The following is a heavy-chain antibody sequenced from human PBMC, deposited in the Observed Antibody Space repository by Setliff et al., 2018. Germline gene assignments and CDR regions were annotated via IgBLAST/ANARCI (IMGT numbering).Heavy chain of an antibody. Sequence: PGGSLRLSCAASGFTFSSYAMSWVRQAPGKGLEWVSAISGSGGSTYYADSVKGRFTISRDNSKNTLYLQMNSLRAEDTAVYYCAKTLRGITMVRGVIPSTGHWGQGTLVTVSS. D-gene: IGHD3-10*01. CDR3: AKTLRGITMVRGVIPSTGH. V-gene: IGHV3-23*01. CDR2: ISGSGGST. CDR1: GFTFSSYA. J-gene: IGHJ4*02.